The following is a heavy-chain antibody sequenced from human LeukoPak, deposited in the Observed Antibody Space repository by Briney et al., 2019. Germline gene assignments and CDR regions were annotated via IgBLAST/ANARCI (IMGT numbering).Heavy chain of an antibody. J-gene: IGHJ4*02. CDR3: AKDQGWDSSGCYFDY. CDR1: GFTFSSYG. D-gene: IGHD6-19*01. Sequence: PGRSLRLSCAASGFTFSSYGMHWVRQAPGKGLEWVAVISYDGSNKYYADSVKGRFTISRDNSKNTLYLQMNSLRAEDTAVYYCAKDQGWDSSGCYFDYWGQGTLVTVSS. CDR2: ISYDGSNK. V-gene: IGHV3-30*18.